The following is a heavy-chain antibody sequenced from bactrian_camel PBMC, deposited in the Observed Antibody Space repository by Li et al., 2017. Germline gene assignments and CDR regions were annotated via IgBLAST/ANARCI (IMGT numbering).Heavy chain of an antibody. CDR2: IDSDRSIT. D-gene: IGHD6*01. V-gene: IGHV3S6*01. CDR1: RFLDC. Sequence: VQLVESGGGSVQAGGSLRLSCAVSRFLDCMAWFRQVPGKERERVARIDSDRSITYADSVKGRFTISLDRAKTTLYLQMTSLKPEDSAMYYCAGRSWGGRGWFVPTYYEFWGQGTQVTVS. J-gene: IGHJ4*01. CDR3: AGRSWGGRGWFVPTYYEF.